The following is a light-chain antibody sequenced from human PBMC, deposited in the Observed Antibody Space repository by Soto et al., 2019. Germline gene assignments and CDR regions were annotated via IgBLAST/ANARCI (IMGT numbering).Light chain of an antibody. CDR1: QIGSGTY. CDR2: ATS. J-gene: IGKJ1*01. CDR3: QHFGYPQWT. V-gene: IGKV3-20*01. Sequence: ELVLTQSPGTLSLSPGDSAALSCKASQIGSGTYLSWYQQKSGQAPMLLIYATSTRAPGIPDRFSGSGSATDFSLIISRLEPEDSAVYYCQHFGYPQWTFGRGTKVDI.